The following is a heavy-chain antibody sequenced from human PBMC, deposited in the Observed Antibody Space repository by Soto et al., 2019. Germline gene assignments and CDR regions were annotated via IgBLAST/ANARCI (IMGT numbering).Heavy chain of an antibody. CDR1: GGSISRYY. J-gene: IGHJ5*02. CDR2: IYYSGST. CDR3: ARDLGSSSWLYNWFDP. Sequence: QVQLQESGPGLVKPSETLSLTCTVSGGSISRYYWSWIRQPPGKGLEWIGYIYYSGSTNYNPSLKSRVTISVDTSKNQFSLKLSSVTAADTAVYYCARDLGSSSWLYNWFDPWGQGTLVTVSS. V-gene: IGHV4-59*01. D-gene: IGHD6-13*01.